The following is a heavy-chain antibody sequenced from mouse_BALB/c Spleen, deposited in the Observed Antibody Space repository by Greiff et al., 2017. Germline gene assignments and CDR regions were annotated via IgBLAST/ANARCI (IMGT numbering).Heavy chain of an antibody. V-gene: IGHV1-39*01. CDR2: IDPYYGGT. J-gene: IGHJ4*01. CDR3: ASNYYGSSPYAMDY. Sequence: VQLQQSGPELEKPGASVKISCKASGYSFTGYNMNWVKQSNGKSLEWIGNIDPYYGGTSYNQKFMGKATLTVDKSSSTAYMQLKSLTSEDSAVYYCASNYYGSSPYAMDYWGQGTSVTVSS. D-gene: IGHD1-1*01. CDR1: GYSFTGYN.